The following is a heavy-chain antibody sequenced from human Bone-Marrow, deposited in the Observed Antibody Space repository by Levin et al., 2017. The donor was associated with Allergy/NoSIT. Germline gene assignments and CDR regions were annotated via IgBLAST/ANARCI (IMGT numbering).Heavy chain of an antibody. CDR3: AKDRGADHMFDS. Sequence: PGGSLRLSCAASGFTFNDFGMHWVRQAPGKGLEWVAVISYDERQTYYADSVKGRFTISRDNSKTTLSLQMHSLTSQDTAVYFCAKDRGADHMFDSWGPGTLVTVCS. CDR1: GFTFNDFG. D-gene: IGHD3-10*01. J-gene: IGHJ4*02. CDR2: ISYDERQT. V-gene: IGHV3-30*18.